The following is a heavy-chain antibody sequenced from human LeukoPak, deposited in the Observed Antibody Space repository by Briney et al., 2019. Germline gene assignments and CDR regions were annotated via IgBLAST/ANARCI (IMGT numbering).Heavy chain of an antibody. CDR2: IYYSGST. V-gene: IGHV4-59*01. CDR1: GGSISSYY. CDR3: ARTPRWGCSGGSCYLDY. J-gene: IGHJ4*02. D-gene: IGHD2-15*01. Sequence: SETLSLTCTVSGGSISSYYWSWIRQPPGKGLEWIGYIYYSGSTNYNPSLKSRVTISVDTSKNQFSLKLSSVAAADTAVYYCARTPRWGCSGGSCYLDYWGQGTLVTVSS.